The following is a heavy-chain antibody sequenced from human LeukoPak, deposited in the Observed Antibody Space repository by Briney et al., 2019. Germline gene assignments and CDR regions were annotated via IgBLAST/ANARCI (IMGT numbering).Heavy chain of an antibody. Sequence: GGSLRLSCAASGFTFSSYWMHWVRQAPGKGLVWVSRINSDGSSTSYADSVKGRFTISRDNAKNTLYLQMNSLRAEDTAVYYCAGKKATDYYYYYYGMDVWGQGTTVTVSS. CDR1: GFTFSSYW. D-gene: IGHD5-24*01. V-gene: IGHV3-74*01. CDR2: INSDGSST. CDR3: AGKKATDYYYYYYGMDV. J-gene: IGHJ6*02.